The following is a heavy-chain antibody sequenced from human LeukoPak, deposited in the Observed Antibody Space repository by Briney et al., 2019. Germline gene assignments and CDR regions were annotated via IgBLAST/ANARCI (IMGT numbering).Heavy chain of an antibody. D-gene: IGHD4-23*01. CDR1: GGSFSGYY. J-gene: IGHJ6*02. V-gene: IGHV4-34*01. CDR2: INHSGST. CDR3: ARLRRHGGNSNGMDV. Sequence: SETLSLTCAVYGGSFSGYYWSWIRQPPGKGLEWIGEINHSGSTNYNPSLKSRVTISVDTSKNQFSLKLSSVTAADTAVYYCARLRRHGGNSNGMDVWGQGTTVTVSS.